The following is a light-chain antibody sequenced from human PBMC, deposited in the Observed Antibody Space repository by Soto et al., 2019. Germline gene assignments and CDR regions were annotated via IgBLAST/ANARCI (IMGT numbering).Light chain of an antibody. J-gene: IGKJ5*01. CDR2: GAS. CDR3: QQYGISPFT. CDR1: QSVSSN. V-gene: IGKV3-15*01. Sequence: EIVMTQSPATLSVSPGERATLSCRASQSVSSNLAWYQQKPGQAPRLLIYGASTRATGIPARFSGSESGTDFTLTISRLEPEDFVVYYCQQYGISPFTFGQGTRLEIK.